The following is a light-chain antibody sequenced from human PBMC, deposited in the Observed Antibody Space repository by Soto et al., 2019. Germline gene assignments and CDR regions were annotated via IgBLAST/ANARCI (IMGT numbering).Light chain of an antibody. V-gene: IGKV1-39*01. J-gene: IGKJ2*01. Sequence: DIPLTQSPSSLSASVGDRVTITCRASQSISNYLNWYRQKPGEAPKFLIYAASSLQSGVPSRFSGSGSGTDFTLTISSLQPEDFATYYCQQSYSSPYTFGQGTKLEIK. CDR2: AAS. CDR3: QQSYSSPYT. CDR1: QSISNY.